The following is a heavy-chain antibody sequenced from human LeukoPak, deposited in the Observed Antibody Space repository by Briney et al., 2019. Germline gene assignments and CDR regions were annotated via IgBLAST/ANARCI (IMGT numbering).Heavy chain of an antibody. D-gene: IGHD2-2*01. V-gene: IGHV3-53*01. CDR3: ARAIPYCSSTSCYESLYGMDV. CDR1: GFTVSSSY. J-gene: IGHJ6*02. CDR2: IYSGGTT. Sequence: GGSLRLSCAASGFTVSSSYMTWVRQAPGKGLEWVSVIYSGGTTYYADSVKGRFTISRDNSKNTLYLQMNSLRAEDTAVYYCARAIPYCSSTSCYESLYGMDVWGQGTTVTVSS.